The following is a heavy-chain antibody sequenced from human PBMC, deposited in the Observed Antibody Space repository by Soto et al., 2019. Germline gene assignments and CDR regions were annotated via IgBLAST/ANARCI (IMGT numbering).Heavy chain of an antibody. J-gene: IGHJ4*02. D-gene: IGHD6-19*01. CDR1: GGSVSSTSYY. CDR2: IYYSGST. Sequence: QLQLQESGPGLVKPSETLSLTCTVSGGSVSSTSYYWGWIRQPPGKGLEWIGSIYYSGSTYYNPSLKSRVTISVDTSKNQFSLKLSSMTAADTAVYYCARIVGIRNSIGQRYYFDYWGQGTLVTVSS. CDR3: ARIVGIRNSIGQRYYFDY. V-gene: IGHV4-39*01.